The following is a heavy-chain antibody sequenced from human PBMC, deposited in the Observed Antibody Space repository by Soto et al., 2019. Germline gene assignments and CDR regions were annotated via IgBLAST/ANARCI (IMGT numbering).Heavy chain of an antibody. CDR3: ARGFYPGGYDCLDY. CDR1: GYTFTSYD. Sequence: GASVKVSCKASGYTFTSYDINWVRQATGQGLEWMGWMNPNSGNTGYAQKFQGRVTMTRNTSISTAYMELSSLRSEDTAVYYCARGFYPGGYDCLDYWGQGTLVTVSS. D-gene: IGHD5-12*01. V-gene: IGHV1-8*01. J-gene: IGHJ4*02. CDR2: MNPNSGNT.